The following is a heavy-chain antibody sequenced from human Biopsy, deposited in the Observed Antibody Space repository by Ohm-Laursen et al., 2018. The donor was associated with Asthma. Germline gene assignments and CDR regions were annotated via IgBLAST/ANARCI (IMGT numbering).Heavy chain of an antibody. CDR3: ARQKLAAAEGPFDL. V-gene: IGHV4-39*01. J-gene: IGHJ3*01. CDR1: GGSISSNFYY. Sequence: GTLSLTCTVSGGSISSNFYYWGWIRRPPGKGLEWIGNIYKSGQVYYNLSLKSRVTISVDTSKNQFSLQVTSVTAADTAVYYCARQKLAAAEGPFDLWGQGTMVTVSS. D-gene: IGHD6-13*01. CDR2: IYKSGQV.